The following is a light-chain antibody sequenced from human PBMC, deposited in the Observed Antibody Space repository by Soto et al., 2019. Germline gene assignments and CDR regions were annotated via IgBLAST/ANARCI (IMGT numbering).Light chain of an antibody. J-gene: IGLJ2*01. Sequence: QSVLTQPASVSGSPGQSITISCTGTSSDLGAYNYVSWYQQYPGKAPQLIIYEVTNRPSGVSTRFSGSKSGNTASLTISGLQSDDEADYYCTSYTTSSTLPVVFGGGPSSPS. CDR2: EVT. CDR1: SSDLGAYNY. V-gene: IGLV2-14*01. CDR3: TSYTTSSTLPVV.